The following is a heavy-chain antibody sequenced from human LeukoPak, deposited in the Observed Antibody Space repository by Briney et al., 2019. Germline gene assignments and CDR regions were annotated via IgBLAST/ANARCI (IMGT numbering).Heavy chain of an antibody. D-gene: IGHD3-10*01. CDR2: INHSGST. V-gene: IGHV4-34*01. CDR3: ARQSYVSGTYGFDY. CDR1: GGSISSYY. Sequence: SETLSLTCTVSGGSISSYYWSWIRQPPGKGLEWIGEINHSGSTNYNPSLKSRVTISVDTSKNQFSLKLSSVTAADTAVYYCARQSYVSGTYGFDYWGQGTLVTVSS. J-gene: IGHJ4*02.